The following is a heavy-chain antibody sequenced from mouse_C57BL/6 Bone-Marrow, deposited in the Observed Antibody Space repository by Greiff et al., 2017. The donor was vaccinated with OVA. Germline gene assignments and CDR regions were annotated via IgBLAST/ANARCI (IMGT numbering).Heavy chain of an antibody. CDR1: GYTFTDYY. CDR2: INPYNGGT. D-gene: IGHD6-5*01. CDR3: ARKTSYPSMDY. V-gene: IGHV1-19*01. Sequence: EVKLMESGPVLVKPGASVKMSCKASGYTFTDYYMNWVKQSHGKSLEWIGVINPYNGGTSYNQKFKGKATLTVDKSSSTAYMELNSLTSEDSAVYYCARKTSYPSMDYWGQGTSVTVSS. J-gene: IGHJ4*01.